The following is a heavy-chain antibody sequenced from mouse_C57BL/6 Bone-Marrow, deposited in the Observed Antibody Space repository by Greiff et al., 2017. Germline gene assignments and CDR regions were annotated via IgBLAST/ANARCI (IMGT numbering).Heavy chain of an antibody. J-gene: IGHJ2*01. CDR2: IYPRSGNT. D-gene: IGHD1-1*01. V-gene: IGHV1-81*01. Sequence: QVQLQQSGAELARPGASVKLSCKASGYTFTSYGISWVKQRTGQGLEWIGEIYPRSGNTYYNEKFKGKATLTADKSSSTAYMELRSLTSEDSAVYFCAREELRGSSYGYWGQGTTLTVSS. CDR1: GYTFTSYG. CDR3: AREELRGSSYGY.